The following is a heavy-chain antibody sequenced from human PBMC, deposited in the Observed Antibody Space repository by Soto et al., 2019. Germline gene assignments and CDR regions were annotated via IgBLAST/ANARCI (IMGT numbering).Heavy chain of an antibody. J-gene: IGHJ3*02. CDR2: IYYSGST. V-gene: IGHV4-39*01. Sequence: SETLSLTCTVSGGSISSSSYYWGWIRQPPGKGLEWIGSIYYSGSTYYNPSLKSRVTISVDTSKNQFSLKLSSVTAADTAVYYCARLSIAARRAKAFDIWGQGTMVTVSS. CDR1: GGSISSSSYY. D-gene: IGHD6-6*01. CDR3: ARLSIAARRAKAFDI.